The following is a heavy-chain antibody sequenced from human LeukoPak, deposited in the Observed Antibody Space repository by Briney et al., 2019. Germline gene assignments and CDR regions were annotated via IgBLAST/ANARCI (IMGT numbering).Heavy chain of an antibody. CDR2: INPRGGST. D-gene: IGHD1-26*01. CDR1: GYTFTSHY. Sequence: GASVTVSCKASGYTFTSHYMSWVRQAPGQGLERMGIINPRGGSTSYAQKFQGRVTMTRDTSTSTVYMELSSLRSEDTAVYYCAREHTSGSNFKNWGQGTLVTVSS. J-gene: IGHJ4*02. V-gene: IGHV1-46*01. CDR3: AREHTSGSNFKN.